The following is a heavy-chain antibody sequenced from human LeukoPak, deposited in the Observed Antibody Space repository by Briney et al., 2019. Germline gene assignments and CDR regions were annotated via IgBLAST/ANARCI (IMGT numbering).Heavy chain of an antibody. CDR3: ARIAYCGGDCSADHYYFDY. J-gene: IGHJ4*02. CDR2: INPNSGGT. V-gene: IGHV1-2*02. CDR1: GYTFTGYY. Sequence: GAPVKVSCKASGYTFTGYYMHWVRQAPGQGLEWMGWINPNSGGTNYAQKFQGRVTMTRDTSISTAYMELSRLRSDDTAVYYCARIAYCGGDCSADHYYFDYWGQGTLVTVSS. D-gene: IGHD2-21*02.